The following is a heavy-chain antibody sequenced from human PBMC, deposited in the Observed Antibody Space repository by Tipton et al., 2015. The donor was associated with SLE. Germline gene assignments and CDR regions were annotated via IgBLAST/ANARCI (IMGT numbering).Heavy chain of an antibody. CDR3: ARGWILRFLEERSDAFDI. CDR2: INHSGST. Sequence: TLSLTCTVSGGSISGYYWSWIRQPPGKGLEWIGEINHSGSTNYSPSLKSRVTISVDTSKNQFSLKLSSVTAADTAVYYCARGWILRFLEERSDAFDIWGQGTMVTVSS. D-gene: IGHD3-3*01. V-gene: IGHV4-34*01. J-gene: IGHJ3*02. CDR1: GGSISGYY.